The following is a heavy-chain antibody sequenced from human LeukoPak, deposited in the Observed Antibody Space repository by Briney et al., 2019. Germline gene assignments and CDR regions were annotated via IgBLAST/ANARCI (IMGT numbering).Heavy chain of an antibody. CDR1: GYTFTGYY. J-gene: IGHJ6*03. V-gene: IGHV1-2*02. D-gene: IGHD3-3*01. CDR2: INPNSGGT. Sequence: ASVKVSCKASGYTFTGYYMHWVRQAPGQGLEWMGWINPNSGGTNYAQKFQGRVTMTRDTSISTAYMELSSLRSEDTAVYYCARGLRGPRYDFWSGYYPNYYYYYMDVWGKGTTVTVSS. CDR3: ARGLRGPRYDFWSGYYPNYYYYYMDV.